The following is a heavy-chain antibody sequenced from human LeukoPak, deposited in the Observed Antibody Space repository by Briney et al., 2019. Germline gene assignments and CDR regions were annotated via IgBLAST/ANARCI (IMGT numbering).Heavy chain of an antibody. CDR1: GFTFSSYS. J-gene: IGHJ6*02. V-gene: IGHV3-48*02. Sequence: GGSLRLSCAASGFTFSSYSMNWVRQAPGKGLEWVSHISSSSSNIYYADSVKGRFTISRDNAKNSLCLQMNSLRDEDTAVYYCARDDGQHYGLDVWGQGTTVTVSS. CDR3: ARDDGQHYGLDV. CDR2: ISSSSSNI.